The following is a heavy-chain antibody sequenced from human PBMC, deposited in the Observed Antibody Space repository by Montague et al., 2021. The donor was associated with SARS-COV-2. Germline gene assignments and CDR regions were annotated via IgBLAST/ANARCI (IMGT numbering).Heavy chain of an antibody. CDR1: GDSITDYF. J-gene: IGHJ5*02. CDR2: IYHTGST. D-gene: IGHD2-21*02. V-gene: IGHV4-59*01. CDR3: ARDLSRASCEGDSCYSETWFAP. Sequence: SETLSLTCTVSGDSITDYFWTWIRQPPGKGLEWIGYIYHTGSTKYNPSLYSRVTMSIDTSKNQFSLKLTSVTAADTAIYYCARDLSRASCEGDSCYSETWFAPWGQGTLVTVSS.